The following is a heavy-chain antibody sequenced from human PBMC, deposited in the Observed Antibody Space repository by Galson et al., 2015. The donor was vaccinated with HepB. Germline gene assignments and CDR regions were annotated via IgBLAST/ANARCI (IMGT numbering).Heavy chain of an antibody. Sequence: SLRLSCAASGFTFSSYAMSWVRQAPGKGLEWVSAISGSGGTTYYADSVKGRFTISRDNSKNTLYLQMNSLRVEDTAKYYCAKDPYYFGSGSPEWFDPWGQGTLVTVSS. J-gene: IGHJ5*02. D-gene: IGHD3-10*01. CDR2: ISGSGGTT. CDR3: AKDPYYFGSGSPEWFDP. CDR1: GFTFSSYA. V-gene: IGHV3-23*01.